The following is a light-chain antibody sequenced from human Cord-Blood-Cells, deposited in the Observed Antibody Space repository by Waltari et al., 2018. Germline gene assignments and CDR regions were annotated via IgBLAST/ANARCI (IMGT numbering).Light chain of an antibody. CDR3: SSYAGSNNFDV. CDR1: SSDVGGYNY. Sequence: QSALTQTPSVSGSPGQSVTISCTGNSSDVGGYNYVSWYQQHPGKAPKLMIYEVSKRPSGVPDRFSGSKSGNTASLTVSGLQAEDEADYYCSSYAGSNNFDVFGTGTKVTVL. CDR2: EVS. J-gene: IGLJ1*01. V-gene: IGLV2-8*01.